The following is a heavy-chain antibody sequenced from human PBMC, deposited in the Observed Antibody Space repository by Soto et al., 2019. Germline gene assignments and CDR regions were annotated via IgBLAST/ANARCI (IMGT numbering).Heavy chain of an antibody. CDR3: AHLLDCGGDCLAGGIVRGYFYS. V-gene: IGHV2-5*02. CDR2: IYWDDDK. J-gene: IGHJ4*02. Sequence: QITLKESGPTLVKPTQTLTLTCTFSGFSLSTSGVGVGWIRQPPGKALEWLALIYWDDDKRYSPSLKSRLTITKDTSKNQVVLTMTNMDPVDTATYCCAHLLDCGGDCLAGGIVRGYFYSWGQGTLVTVSS. D-gene: IGHD2-21*02. CDR1: GFSLSTSGVG.